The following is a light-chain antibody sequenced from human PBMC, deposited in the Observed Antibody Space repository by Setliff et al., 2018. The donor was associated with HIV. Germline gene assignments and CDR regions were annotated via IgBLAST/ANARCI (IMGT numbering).Light chain of an antibody. V-gene: IGLV1-44*01. Sequence: QSALTQPPSASGTPGQRVTISCSGSSSNIGSNTVNWYQQLPGTAPKLLMYSSNERPSGVPDRFSGSKSGTSASLAISGLQSEDEADYYCAAWDDSLNGYVFGTGTKVTVL. CDR3: AAWDDSLNGYV. CDR2: SSN. CDR1: SSNIGSNT. J-gene: IGLJ1*01.